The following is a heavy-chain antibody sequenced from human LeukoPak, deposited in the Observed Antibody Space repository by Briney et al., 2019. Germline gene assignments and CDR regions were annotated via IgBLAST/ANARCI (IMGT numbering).Heavy chain of an antibody. CDR3: ARDAGYGDRLDY. Sequence: SGRSLRLSCAASGFTFSSYAMHWVRQAPGKGLEWVAVISYDGSNKYYADSVKGRFTISRDNSKNTLYLQMNSLRAEDTAVYYCARDAGYGDRLDYWAREPWSPSPQ. CDR2: ISYDGSNK. D-gene: IGHD4-17*01. J-gene: IGHJ4*02. CDR1: GFTFSSYA. V-gene: IGHV3-30-3*01.